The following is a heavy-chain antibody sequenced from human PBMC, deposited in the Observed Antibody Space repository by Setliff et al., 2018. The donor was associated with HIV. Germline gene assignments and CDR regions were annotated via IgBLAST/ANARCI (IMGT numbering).Heavy chain of an antibody. D-gene: IGHD1-26*01. CDR2: IYTSGST. CDR3: ATDCAVVGGTGSLDS. CDR1: GGSISSGSYY. Sequence: SETLSLTCTVSGGSISSGSYYWSWIRQPAGKGLEWIGRIYTSGSTNYNPSLKSRVTISVDKSRNQFSLKLSSVTAADTAVYYCATDCAVVGGTGSLDSWGQGTLVTVSS. V-gene: IGHV4-61*02. J-gene: IGHJ4*02.